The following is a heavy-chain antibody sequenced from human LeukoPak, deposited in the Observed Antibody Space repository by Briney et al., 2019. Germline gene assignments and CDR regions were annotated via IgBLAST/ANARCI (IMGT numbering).Heavy chain of an antibody. J-gene: IGHJ3*02. CDR3: ARDASSGRIKDAFDI. D-gene: IGHD6-19*01. CDR1: GYTFTGYY. Sequence: ASVKVSCKASGYTFTGYYMHWVRQAPGQGLEWMGWINPNSGGTNYAQKFQGRVTMTRDTSISTAYMERSRLRSDDTAVYYCARDASSGRIKDAFDIWGRGTMVTVSS. CDR2: INPNSGGT. V-gene: IGHV1-2*02.